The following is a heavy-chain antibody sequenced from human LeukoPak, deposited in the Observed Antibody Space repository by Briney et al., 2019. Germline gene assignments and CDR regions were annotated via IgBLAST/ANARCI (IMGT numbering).Heavy chain of an antibody. D-gene: IGHD1-26*01. CDR2: INPNSGGT. V-gene: IGHV1-2*02. Sequence: ASVKVSCKASGYTFTGYYMHWVRQAPGQGLEWMGWINPNSGGTNYAQKFQGRVTMTRDTSISTAYMELSRLRSDDTAVYYCARSGVGAVRLGYYFDYWGQGTLVTVSS. J-gene: IGHJ4*02. CDR1: GYTFTGYY. CDR3: ARSGVGAVRLGYYFDY.